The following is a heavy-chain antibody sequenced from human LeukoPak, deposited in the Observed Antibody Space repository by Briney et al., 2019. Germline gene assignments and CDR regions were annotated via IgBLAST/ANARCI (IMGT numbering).Heavy chain of an antibody. CDR3: ARDMGHSGTGLRWYFDL. CDR2: IYYSGST. V-gene: IGHV4-30-4*01. Sequence: PSETLSLTCTVSGGSISSGDYYWSWIRQPPGKGLEWIGYIYYSGSTYYNPSLKSRVTISVDTSKNQFSLKLSSVTAADTAVYYCARDMGHSGTGLRWYFDLWGRGTLVTVSS. CDR1: GGSISSGDYY. D-gene: IGHD1-26*01. J-gene: IGHJ2*01.